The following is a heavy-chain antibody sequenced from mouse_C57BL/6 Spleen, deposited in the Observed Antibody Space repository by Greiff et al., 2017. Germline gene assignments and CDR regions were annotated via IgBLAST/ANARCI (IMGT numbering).Heavy chain of an antibody. V-gene: IGHV1-55*01. Sequence: VQLQQPGAELVKPGASVKMSCKASGYTFTSYWITWVKQRPGQGLEWIGDIYPGSGSTNYNEKFKSKATLTVDTSSSTAYMQLSSLTSEDSAVYYCAREITTVVAPCAYWGQGTLVTVSA. CDR2: IYPGSGST. CDR1: GYTFTSYW. CDR3: AREITTVVAPCAY. J-gene: IGHJ3*01. D-gene: IGHD1-1*01.